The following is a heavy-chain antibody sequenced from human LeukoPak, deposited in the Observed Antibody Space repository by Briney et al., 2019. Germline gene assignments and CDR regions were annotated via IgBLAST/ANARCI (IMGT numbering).Heavy chain of an antibody. V-gene: IGHV1-58*01. CDR2: IVVGSGNT. CDR1: GFTFTSSA. J-gene: IGHJ4*02. D-gene: IGHD6-19*01. CDR3: ARVGGYSSGLDY. Sequence: SVKVSCKASGFTFTSSAVQWVRQARGQRLEWIGWIVVGSGNTNYAQKFQERVTITRDMSTSTAYMELSSLRSEDTAVYYCARVGGYSSGLDYWGQGTLVTVSS.